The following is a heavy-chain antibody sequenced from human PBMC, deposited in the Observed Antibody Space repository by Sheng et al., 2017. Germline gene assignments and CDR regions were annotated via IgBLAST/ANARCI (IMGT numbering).Heavy chain of an antibody. CDR2: IKQDGSEK. CDR3: ARDGEDVTIFGVVIIPHYYYYYYMDV. D-gene: IGHD3-3*01. Sequence: ESGGGLVQPGGSLRLSCAASGFTFSSYWMSWVRQAPGKGLEWVANIKQDGSEKYYVDSVKGRFTISRDNAKNSLYLQMNSLRAEDTAVYYCARDGEDVTIFGVVIIPHYYYYYYMDVWGQGTTVTVSS. CDR1: GFTFSSYW. J-gene: IGHJ6*03. V-gene: IGHV3-7*01.